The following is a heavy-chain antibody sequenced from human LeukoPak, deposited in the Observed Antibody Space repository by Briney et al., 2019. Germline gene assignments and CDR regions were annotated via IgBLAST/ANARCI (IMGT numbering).Heavy chain of an antibody. CDR1: GGSFSGYY. D-gene: IGHD5-18*01. CDR3: ARAKGYSYGYVYFDY. Sequence: SETLSLTCAVYGGSFSGYYWSWIRQPPGKGLEWIGEINHSGSTNYNPSLKSRVTISVDTSKNQFSLKLSSVTAADTAVYYCARAKGYSYGYVYFDYWGQGTLVTVSS. CDR2: INHSGST. J-gene: IGHJ4*02. V-gene: IGHV4-34*09.